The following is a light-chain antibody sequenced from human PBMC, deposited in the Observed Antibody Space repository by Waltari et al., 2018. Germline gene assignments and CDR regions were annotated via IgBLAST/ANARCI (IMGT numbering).Light chain of an antibody. V-gene: IGLV1-44*01. CDR2: GND. Sequence: QSVLTQPPSASRTPGLRVTISSSGSRSNIGSTPGNWYKHLPGRAPKLLIYGNDQRPSGVPDRISGAKSGSSASLAINGLQSEDEADYYCAAWDDSLNGWVFGGGTKLTVL. J-gene: IGLJ3*02. CDR3: AAWDDSLNGWV. CDR1: RSNIGSTP.